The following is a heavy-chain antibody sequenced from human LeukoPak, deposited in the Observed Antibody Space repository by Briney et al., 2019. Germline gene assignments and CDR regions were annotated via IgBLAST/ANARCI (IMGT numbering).Heavy chain of an antibody. CDR1: GASFSGYY. CDR2: INHSGRT. J-gene: IGHJ3*02. V-gene: IGHV4-34*01. CDR3: ARVGRQWLVLGAFDI. D-gene: IGHD6-19*01. Sequence: SDTLSLTCALYGASFSGYYWSWIRHPPGKGREWIGEINHSGRTNYNPSLKGRVTISVDTSKNQFSLKLSSGTAADTAVYYCARVGRQWLVLGAFDIWGQGTMVTVSS.